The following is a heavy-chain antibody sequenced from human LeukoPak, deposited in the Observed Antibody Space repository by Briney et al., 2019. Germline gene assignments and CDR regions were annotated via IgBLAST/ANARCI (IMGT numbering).Heavy chain of an antibody. Sequence: GGSLRLSCAASGFTFSSYSMNWVRQAPGKGLEWVSSISGSSSYIYYADSVKGRLTISRDNSKNTLYLQMNSLRAEDTAVYYCATPPGYYGSGSYLSRAYWGQGTLVTVSS. CDR1: GFTFSSYS. J-gene: IGHJ4*02. CDR2: ISGSSSYI. D-gene: IGHD3-10*01. V-gene: IGHV3-21*04. CDR3: ATPPGYYGSGSYLSRAY.